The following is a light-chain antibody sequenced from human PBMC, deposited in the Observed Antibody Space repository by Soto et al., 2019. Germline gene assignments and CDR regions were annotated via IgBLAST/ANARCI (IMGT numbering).Light chain of an antibody. J-gene: IGKJ4*01. Sequence: AIQMTQSPSSLSASVGDRVTITCRASQGIRNDVGWYQQKPGKDPTLLIYAASSLQSGVPSRFSGSGSGTNFTLTISSLQPADFATYYCLQDYNYPLTFGGGTKVEIK. V-gene: IGKV1-6*01. CDR1: QGIRND. CDR2: AAS. CDR3: LQDYNYPLT.